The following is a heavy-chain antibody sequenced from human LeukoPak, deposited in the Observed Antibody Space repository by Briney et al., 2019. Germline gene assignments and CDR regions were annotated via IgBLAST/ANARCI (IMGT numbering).Heavy chain of an antibody. D-gene: IGHD3-10*01. J-gene: IGHJ4*02. V-gene: IGHV3-66*01. CDR2: IYSGGST. CDR1: DFVFSDYY. Sequence: PGGSLRLSGAASDFVFSDYYMSWVRQAPGKGLEWVSVIYSGGSTYYADSVKGRFTISRDNSKNTLYLQMNSLRAEDTAVYYCARTKSFGDFDYWGQGTLVTVSS. CDR3: ARTKSFGDFDY.